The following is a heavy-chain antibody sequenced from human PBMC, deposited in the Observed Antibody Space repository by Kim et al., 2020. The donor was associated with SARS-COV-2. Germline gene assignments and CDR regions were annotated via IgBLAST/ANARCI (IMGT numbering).Heavy chain of an antibody. J-gene: IGHJ6*03. Sequence: GGSLRLSCAASGFTFSSYSMNWVRQAPGKGLEWVSSISSSSSYIYYADSVKGRFTISRDNAKNSLYLQMNSLRAEDTAVYYCARAAHYGSGSENIPYYYYYYMDVWGKGTTVTVSS. V-gene: IGHV3-21*01. CDR2: ISSSSSYI. CDR3: ARAAHYGSGSENIPYYYYYYMDV. D-gene: IGHD3-10*01. CDR1: GFTFSSYS.